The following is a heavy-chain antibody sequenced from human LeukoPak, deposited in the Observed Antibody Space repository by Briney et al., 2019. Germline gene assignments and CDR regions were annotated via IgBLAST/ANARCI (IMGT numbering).Heavy chain of an antibody. V-gene: IGHV4-38-2*01. J-gene: IGHJ1*01. CDR3: ASPGGAVAIEYFHH. CDR2: IYQSGST. Sequence: SETLSLTCGVSGSSISSGHYWGWIRQPPGKGLEWIGSIYQSGSTYYNPSLKSRVTVSLDTSKNQFSLGLSSVTAADTAVYYCASPGGAVAIEYFHHWGQGTLVTVSS. D-gene: IGHD6-19*01. CDR1: GSSISSGHY.